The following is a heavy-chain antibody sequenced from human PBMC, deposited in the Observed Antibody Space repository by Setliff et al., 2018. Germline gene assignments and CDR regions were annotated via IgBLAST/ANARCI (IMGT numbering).Heavy chain of an antibody. CDR1: GYTFTGYY. J-gene: IGHJ4*01. CDR2: FDPEDGET. Sequence: ASVKVSCKASGYTFTGYYMHWVRQAPGQGLEWMGGFDPEDGETIYAQKFQGRVTMTEDTSTDTAYMELSSLRSEDTAVYYCATKDHDTSGYYRPFGFWGQGTLVTVSS. V-gene: IGHV1-24*01. CDR3: ATKDHDTSGYYRPFGF. D-gene: IGHD3-22*01.